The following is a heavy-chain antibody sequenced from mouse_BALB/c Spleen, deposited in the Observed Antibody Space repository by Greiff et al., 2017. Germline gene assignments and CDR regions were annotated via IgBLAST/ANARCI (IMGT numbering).Heavy chain of an antibody. CDR2: IWAGGST. Sequence: VKVVESGPGLVAPSQSLSITCTVSGFSLTSYGVHWVRQPPGKGLEWLGVIWAGGSTNYNSALMSRLSISKDNSKSQVFLKMNSLQTDDTAMYYCARSYGNYVTWFAYWGQGTLVTVSA. V-gene: IGHV2-9*02. CDR1: GFSLTSYG. J-gene: IGHJ3*01. CDR3: ARSYGNYVTWFAY. D-gene: IGHD2-10*02.